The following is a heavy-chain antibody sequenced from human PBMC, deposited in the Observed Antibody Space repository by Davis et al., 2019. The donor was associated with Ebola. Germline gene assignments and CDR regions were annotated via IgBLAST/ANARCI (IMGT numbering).Heavy chain of an antibody. Sequence: ASVKVSCKASGYTFSDYYIHWVRQAPGQGLEWMGWINPNSGGTNYAQKFQGRVTMTRDTSISTAYMELSRLRSDDTAVYYCAREDVVRGVIYGPDYGMDVWGQGTTVTVSS. CDR2: INPNSGGT. V-gene: IGHV1-2*02. J-gene: IGHJ6*02. D-gene: IGHD3-10*01. CDR3: AREDVVRGVIYGPDYGMDV. CDR1: GYTFSDYY.